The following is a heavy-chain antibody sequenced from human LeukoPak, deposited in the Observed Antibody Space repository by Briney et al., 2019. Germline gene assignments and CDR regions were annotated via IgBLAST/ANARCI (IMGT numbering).Heavy chain of an antibody. CDR3: AKDLMTTVTSFDY. J-gene: IGHJ4*02. V-gene: IGHV3-11*01. CDR2: ISSSGSTI. CDR1: GFTFSDYY. Sequence: PGGSLRLSCAASGFTFSDYYMSWIRQAPGKGLEWVSYISSSGSTIYYADSVKGRFTISRDNSKNTLYLQMNSLRAEDTAVYYCAKDLMTTVTSFDYWGQGTLVTVSS. D-gene: IGHD4-11*01.